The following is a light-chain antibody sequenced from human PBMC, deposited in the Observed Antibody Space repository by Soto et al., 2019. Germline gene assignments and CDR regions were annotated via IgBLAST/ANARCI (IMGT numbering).Light chain of an antibody. CDR2: GAS. CDR1: QSVSSSY. V-gene: IGKV3-20*01. CDR3: QQYGSSRWT. Sequence: IVLTQSPGTLSLSPGERATLSCRASQSVSSSYLAWYQQNRGQAPRLHIYGASSRAPGIPDRFGGSGSGTDFTLTISRLEPEDFAVYYCQQYGSSRWTFGQGTKVDIK. J-gene: IGKJ1*01.